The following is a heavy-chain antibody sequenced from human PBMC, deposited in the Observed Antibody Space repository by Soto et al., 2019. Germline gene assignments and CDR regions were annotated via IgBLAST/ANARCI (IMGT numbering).Heavy chain of an antibody. D-gene: IGHD4-17*01. CDR1: GFTVSSNY. J-gene: IGHJ4*02. V-gene: IGHV3-53*01. CDR3: AKTVTRTHAMRPGYYFVY. CDR2: IYSGGST. Sequence: GGSLSLSCAASGFTVSSNYMSWVRQAPGKGLEWVSVIYSGGSTYYADSVKGRFTISRDNSKNTLYLQMNSMRAEDTAVYYCAKTVTRTHAMRPGYYFVYWGQGALVTV.